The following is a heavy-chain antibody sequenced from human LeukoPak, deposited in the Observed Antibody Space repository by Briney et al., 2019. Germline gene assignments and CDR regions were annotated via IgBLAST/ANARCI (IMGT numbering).Heavy chain of an antibody. CDR3: ARAYRELWTSYYYYGMDV. D-gene: IGHD1-26*01. CDR1: GGSISSSSYY. V-gene: IGHV4-39*01. J-gene: IGHJ6*02. CDR2: IYYSGST. Sequence: SETLSLTCTVSGGSISSSSYYWGWIRQPPGKGLEWIVSIYYSGSTYYNPSLKSRVIISVDTSKNQFSLKLSSVTAADTAVYYCARAYRELWTSYYYYGMDVWGQGTTVTVSS.